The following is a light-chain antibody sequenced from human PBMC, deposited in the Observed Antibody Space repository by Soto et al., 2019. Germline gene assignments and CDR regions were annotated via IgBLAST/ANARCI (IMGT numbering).Light chain of an antibody. J-gene: IGLJ2*01. Sequence: QSALTQPASVSGSPGQSITISCIGTSSDIGGYEYVSWYQKHPGKAPKLLISEVRNRPSGVSDRFTGSKSGYTASLTISGLQAEDEAEYYCSSYTTKITIIFGGGTKLTVL. CDR1: SSDIGGYEY. CDR3: SSYTTKITII. CDR2: EVR. V-gene: IGLV2-14*01.